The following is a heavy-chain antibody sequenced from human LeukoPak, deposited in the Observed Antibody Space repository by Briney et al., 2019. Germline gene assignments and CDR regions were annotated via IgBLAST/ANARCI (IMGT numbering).Heavy chain of an antibody. D-gene: IGHD3-16*01. CDR1: GGSFGAHY. CDR2: INHSGST. CDR3: ARVWGRMFVRGLDS. V-gene: IGHV4-34*01. Sequence: SETLSLTCAVYGGSFGAHYWSWIRQPPGKGLEWIGEINHSGSTNSNPSLKSRATISVDTSKRQFFLKLTSVTAADTATYYCARVWGRMFVRGLDSWGQGILVTVSS. J-gene: IGHJ4*02.